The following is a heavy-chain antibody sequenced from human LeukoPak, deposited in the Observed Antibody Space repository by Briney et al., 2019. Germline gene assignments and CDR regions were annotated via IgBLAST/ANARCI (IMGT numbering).Heavy chain of an antibody. CDR3: ARGGVLVVTAIPTSPTSYYYYGMDV. Sequence: ASVKVSCKASGYTFTSYDINWVRQATGQGLEWMGWMNPNSGNTGYAQEFQGRVTMTRNTSISTAYMELSSLRSEDTAVYYCARGGVLVVTAIPTSPTSYYYYGMDVWGQGTTVTVSS. D-gene: IGHD2-21*02. J-gene: IGHJ6*02. CDR2: MNPNSGNT. V-gene: IGHV1-8*01. CDR1: GYTFTSYD.